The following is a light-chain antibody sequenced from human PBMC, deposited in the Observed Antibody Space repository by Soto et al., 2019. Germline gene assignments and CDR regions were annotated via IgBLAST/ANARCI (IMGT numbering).Light chain of an antibody. CDR3: QQYNSYSPLT. J-gene: IGKJ4*01. Sequence: EIVMTQSPATLSVSAGARATLSCRERESVSSNLSWYQQKPGQAPRLLIYSASTRASGIPDRFSGSGSGTEFTLPISSLQSEDFATYYCQQYNSYSPLTFGGGTKLDIK. CDR2: SAS. V-gene: IGKV3-15*01. CDR1: ESVSSN.